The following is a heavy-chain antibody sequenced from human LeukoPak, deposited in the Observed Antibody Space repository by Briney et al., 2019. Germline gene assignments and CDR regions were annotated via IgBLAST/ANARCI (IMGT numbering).Heavy chain of an antibody. Sequence: SETLSLTCTVSGGSISSYYWSWIRQPPGKGLEWIEYIYYSGSTNYNPSLKSRVTISVDTSKNQFSLKLSSVTAADTAVYYCARGYSNYNYFDYWGQGTLVTVSS. V-gene: IGHV4-59*12. D-gene: IGHD4-11*01. CDR2: IYYSGST. CDR3: ARGYSNYNYFDY. J-gene: IGHJ4*02. CDR1: GGSISSYY.